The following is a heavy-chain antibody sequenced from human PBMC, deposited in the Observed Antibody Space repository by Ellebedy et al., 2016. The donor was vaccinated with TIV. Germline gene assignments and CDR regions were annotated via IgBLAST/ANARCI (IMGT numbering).Heavy chain of an antibody. CDR1: VESFSGFY. CDR2: INDSGTT. J-gene: IGHJ4*02. Sequence: SQTLSLTXXAHVESFSGFYWNWIRQPPGNGLEWIGEINDSGTTKYNPSLKSRVTISADKTKNQFSLKLTSVTAADTAVYYCARGRRQSETSAYYLDYWGQGTLATVSS. D-gene: IGHD3-22*01. CDR3: ARGRRQSETSAYYLDY. V-gene: IGHV4-34*01.